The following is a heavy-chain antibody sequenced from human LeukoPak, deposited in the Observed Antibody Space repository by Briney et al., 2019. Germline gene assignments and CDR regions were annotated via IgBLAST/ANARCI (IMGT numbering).Heavy chain of an antibody. J-gene: IGHJ3*02. Sequence: PSETLSLTCTVSGGSISSYYWSWIRQPPGKGLEWTGYIYYSGSTNYNPSLKSRVTISVDTSKNQLSLKLRSVTAADTAVYYCARQDSGTYLNPLDIWGQGTVVTVSS. D-gene: IGHD1-26*01. CDR2: IYYSGST. CDR1: GGSISSYY. CDR3: ARQDSGTYLNPLDI. V-gene: IGHV4-59*08.